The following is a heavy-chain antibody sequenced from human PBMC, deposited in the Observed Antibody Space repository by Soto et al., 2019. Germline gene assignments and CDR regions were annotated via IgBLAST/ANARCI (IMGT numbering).Heavy chain of an antibody. Sequence: SVKVSCKASGGTFSSYTISWVRQAPGQGLEWMGRIIPILGIANYAQKFQGRVTITADKSTSTAYMELSSLRSEDTAVYYCARDFPFSSIAAPVRFDYWGQGTLVTVSS. J-gene: IGHJ4*02. CDR3: ARDFPFSSIAAPVRFDY. V-gene: IGHV1-69*04. CDR2: IIPILGIA. CDR1: GGTFSSYT. D-gene: IGHD6-6*01.